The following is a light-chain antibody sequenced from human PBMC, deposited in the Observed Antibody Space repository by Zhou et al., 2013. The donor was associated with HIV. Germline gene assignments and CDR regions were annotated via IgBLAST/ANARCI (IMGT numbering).Light chain of an antibody. Sequence: EIVMTQSPATLSVSPGERATLSCRASQSVSSNLVWYQRKPGQAPRLLIYGASTRATGIPARFSGSGSGTEFTLTISSMQSEDFAVYYCQQYNNWPPWTFGQGTKVEIK. CDR3: QQYNNWPPWT. CDR2: GAS. V-gene: IGKV3-15*01. CDR1: QSVSSN. J-gene: IGKJ1*01.